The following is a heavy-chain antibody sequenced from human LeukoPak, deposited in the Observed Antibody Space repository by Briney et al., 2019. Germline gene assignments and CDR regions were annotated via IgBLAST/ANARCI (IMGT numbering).Heavy chain of an antibody. CDR3: ARAALAYCGGDCPHSDAFDI. Sequence: GGSLRLSCAASGFTFSSYWMHWVRQAPGKGLVWVSRINSDGSSTSYADSAKGRFTISRDNAKNTLYLQMNSLRAEDTAVYYCARAALAYCGGDCPHSDAFDIWGQGTMVTVSS. CDR1: GFTFSSYW. CDR2: INSDGSST. D-gene: IGHD2-21*02. J-gene: IGHJ3*02. V-gene: IGHV3-74*01.